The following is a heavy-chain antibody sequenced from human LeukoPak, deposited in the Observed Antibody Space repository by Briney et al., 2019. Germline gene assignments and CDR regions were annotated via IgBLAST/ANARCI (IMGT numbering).Heavy chain of an antibody. J-gene: IGHJ3*02. V-gene: IGHV4-59*01. CDR2: IYYSGRT. CDR1: GGSISSYY. CDR3: ARIAREDAFDI. Sequence: SETLSLTCTVSGGSISSYYWSWIRQAPGKGLEWIGYIYYSGRTNNNPSLKSRVTILVDTSKNQFSLKLSSATAADTAVYYCARIAREDAFDIWGQGTMVTVSS.